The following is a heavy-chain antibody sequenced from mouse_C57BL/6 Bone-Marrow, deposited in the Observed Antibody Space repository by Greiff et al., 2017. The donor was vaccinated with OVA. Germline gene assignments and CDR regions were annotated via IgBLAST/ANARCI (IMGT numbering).Heavy chain of an antibody. J-gene: IGHJ1*03. CDR1: GYSFTDYN. D-gene: IGHD1-1*01. CDR2: INLNYGTT. CDR3: AFYYGSSYRYFDV. Sequence: EVQLQQSGPELVKPGASVKISCKASGYSFTDYNMNWVKQRNGNSLEWIGVINLNYGTTSYNQKFKGKATLTVDQSSSTAYMQLNSLTSEDSAVYYCAFYYGSSYRYFDVWGTGTTVTVSS. V-gene: IGHV1-39*01.